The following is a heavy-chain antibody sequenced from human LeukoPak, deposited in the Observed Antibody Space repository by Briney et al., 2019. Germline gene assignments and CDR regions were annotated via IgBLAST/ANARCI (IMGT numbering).Heavy chain of an antibody. CDR1: GFTFSSYA. V-gene: IGHV3-23*01. CDR2: ISGRGGST. Sequence: GGSLRLSCAASGFTFSSYAMSWVRQAPGKGLEWVSAISGRGGSTYYADSVKGRFTISRDNFKNTLYLQMNSLRAEDTAVYYCAKDLRWTTVARDAFDIWGQGTMVTVSS. CDR3: AKDLRWTTVARDAFDI. J-gene: IGHJ3*02. D-gene: IGHD4-23*01.